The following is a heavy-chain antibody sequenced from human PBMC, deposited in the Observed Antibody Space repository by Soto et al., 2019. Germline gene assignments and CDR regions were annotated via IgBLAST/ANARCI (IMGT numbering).Heavy chain of an antibody. J-gene: IGHJ6*02. D-gene: IGHD3-16*01. CDR3: ARCGLDYGMDV. Sequence: QVQLQESGPGLVKPSETLSLTCTVSGGAISSYYWCWVRQPAGKGLEWIGRFYPTGKINYSPSLKSRLTMSAATSRNQFSLNLTSVTAADTAVYYCARCGLDYGMDVWGQGTTVTVSS. CDR1: GGAISSYY. V-gene: IGHV4-4*07. CDR2: FYPTGKI.